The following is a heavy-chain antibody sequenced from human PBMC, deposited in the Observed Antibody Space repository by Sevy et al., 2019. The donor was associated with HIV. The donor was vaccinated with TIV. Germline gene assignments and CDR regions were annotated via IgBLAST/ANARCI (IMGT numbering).Heavy chain of an antibody. V-gene: IGHV3-21*01. CDR2: ISSSSSYI. D-gene: IGHD3-22*01. J-gene: IGHJ4*02. Sequence: GGSLRLSCAASGFTFSSYSMNWVRQAPGKGLEWVSSISSSSSYIYYADSVKGRFTISSDNAKNSLYLQMNSLRAEDTAVYYCARDLFQYYYDSSGYYWGQGTLVTVSS. CDR3: ARDLFQYYYDSSGYY. CDR1: GFTFSSYS.